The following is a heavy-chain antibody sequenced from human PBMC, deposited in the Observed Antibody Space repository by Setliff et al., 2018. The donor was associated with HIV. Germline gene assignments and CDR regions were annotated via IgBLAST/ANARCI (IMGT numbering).Heavy chain of an antibody. D-gene: IGHD5-12*01. CDR2: IYNSGYT. CDR1: GAPISSYY. CDR3: ARGDGYRGNDAYYDSGMDV. V-gene: IGHV4-59*01. Sequence: SQTLSLTCKVSGAPISSYYWNWIRQPPGKGLEWIGYIYNSGYTNYKPSLKSRVTISLDTSKNQFSLNLRSVTAADTAVYYCARGDGYRGNDAYYDSGMDVWGQGITVTVSS. J-gene: IGHJ6*02.